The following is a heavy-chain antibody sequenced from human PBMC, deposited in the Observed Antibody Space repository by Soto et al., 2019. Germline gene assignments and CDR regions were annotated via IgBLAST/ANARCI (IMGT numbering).Heavy chain of an antibody. D-gene: IGHD3-3*01. Sequence: PSETLSLTCAVYGGSFNGYYWPWIRQPPGKGLEWIGEINHPGGTHDNPSLTSRVTMSVDTSKNQCSLWLSSVSAAGTAIYYSATRITVVGLLIPPFDPWGEGTQVTVS. CDR3: ATRITVVGLLIPPFDP. J-gene: IGHJ5*02. CDR2: INHPGGT. V-gene: IGHV4-34*01. CDR1: GGSFNGYY.